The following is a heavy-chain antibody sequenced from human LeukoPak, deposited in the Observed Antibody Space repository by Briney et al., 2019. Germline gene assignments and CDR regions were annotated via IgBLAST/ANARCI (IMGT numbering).Heavy chain of an antibody. CDR1: GGSISSGSYY. CDR3: ARETSQKGAHYMDV. J-gene: IGHJ6*03. V-gene: IGHV4-61*02. D-gene: IGHD3-16*01. CDR2: IYTSGST. Sequence: PSETLSLTCTVSGGSISSGSYYWSWIRQPAGKGLEWIGRIYTSGSTNYNPSLKSRVTISVYMSKNQFSLKLSSVTAADTAVYFCARETSQKGAHYMDVWGKGTTVTISS.